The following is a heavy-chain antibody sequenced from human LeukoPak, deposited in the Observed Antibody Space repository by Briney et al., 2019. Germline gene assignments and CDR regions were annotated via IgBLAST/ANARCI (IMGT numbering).Heavy chain of an antibody. J-gene: IGHJ4*02. CDR2: IRSRSSYI. Sequence: GGSLRLSCAASGFTFSSYTMNWVRQAPGKGLGWVSSIRSRSSYIYYADSVKGRFTISRDNTKNSLYLQMNSLRAEDTSVYYCAAADPPDYWGQGTLSPSPQ. CDR3: AAADPPDY. V-gene: IGHV3-21*01. CDR1: GFTFSSYT.